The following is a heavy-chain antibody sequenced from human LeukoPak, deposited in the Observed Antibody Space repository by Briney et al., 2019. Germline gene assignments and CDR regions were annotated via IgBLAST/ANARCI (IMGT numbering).Heavy chain of an antibody. V-gene: IGHV4-34*01. CDR2: INHSGST. Sequence: SETLSLTCAVYGGSFSGYYWSWIRQPPGKGREGIGEINHSGSTNYNPSLKSRVTISVDTSKNQFSLKLSSVTAADTAVYYCARGSDYYGSGSHSRYFDYWGQGTLVTVSS. CDR3: ARGSDYYGSGSHSRYFDY. J-gene: IGHJ4*02. CDR1: GGSFSGYY. D-gene: IGHD3-10*01.